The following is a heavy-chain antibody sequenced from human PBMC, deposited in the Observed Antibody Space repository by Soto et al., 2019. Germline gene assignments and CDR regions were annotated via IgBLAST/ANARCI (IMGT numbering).Heavy chain of an antibody. J-gene: IGHJ4*02. CDR2: IYYSGST. Sequence: PSETLSLTCTVSGGSVSSASYYWSWIRQPPGKGLEWIGYIYYSGSTNYNPSLKSRVTISVDTSKNQFSLKLSSVTAADTAVYYCARDGDYEAYFDYWGQGTLVTVSS. CDR3: ARDGDYEAYFDY. CDR1: GGSVSSASYY. D-gene: IGHD4-17*01. V-gene: IGHV4-61*01.